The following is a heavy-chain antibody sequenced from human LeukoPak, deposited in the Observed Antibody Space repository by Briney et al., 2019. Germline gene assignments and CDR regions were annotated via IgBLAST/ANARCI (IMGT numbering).Heavy chain of an antibody. CDR1: GFTFSGYG. Sequence: LGGSLRLSCAASGFTFSGYGMHWVRQAPGQGLEWVAFVRYDSSNKYYADSVKGRFTVSRDKSKNMLYLQMNSLRAEDTAVYYCAYYHGNEASPTFWGQGRLVTVSS. CDR3: AYYHGNEASPTF. D-gene: IGHD1-20*01. V-gene: IGHV3-30*02. CDR2: VRYDSSNK. J-gene: IGHJ4*02.